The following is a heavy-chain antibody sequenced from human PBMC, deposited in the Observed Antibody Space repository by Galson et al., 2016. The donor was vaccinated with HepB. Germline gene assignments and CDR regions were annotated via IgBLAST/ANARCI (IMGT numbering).Heavy chain of an antibody. J-gene: IGHJ4*02. CDR3: ARARRSGSGLYFDY. CDR1: GGSITITDYY. CDR2: IYYSGTT. Sequence: TLSLTCTVSGGSITITDYYWSWIRQHPGKGLEWIGYIYYSGTTYYSPSLKSRVTISVDTSKSQFSLRLSSVTAADTAVYYCARARRSGSGLYFDYWGQGALVTVSS. D-gene: IGHD3-10*01. V-gene: IGHV4-31*03.